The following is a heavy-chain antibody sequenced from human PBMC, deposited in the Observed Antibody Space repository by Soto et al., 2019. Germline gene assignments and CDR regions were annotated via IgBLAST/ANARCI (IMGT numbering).Heavy chain of an antibody. CDR2: ISASGNT. CDR3: AKEFRGTYSYYFEY. D-gene: IGHD3-10*01. J-gene: IGHJ4*02. Sequence: PGGSLRLSCEASGFTFSNYAMSWVRQAPGKGLAWVSGISASGNTYYADSVQGRFTITRDNSKSTLYLQMNSLRAEDTALYYCAKEFRGTYSYYFEYWGQGIQVTVSS. V-gene: IGHV3-23*01. CDR1: GFTFSNYA.